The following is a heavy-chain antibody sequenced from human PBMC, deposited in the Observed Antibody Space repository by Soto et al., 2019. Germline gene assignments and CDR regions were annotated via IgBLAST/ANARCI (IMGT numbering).Heavy chain of an antibody. CDR2: ISSRNSYT. D-gene: IGHD3-22*01. CDR3: ARDYDSSGYPDY. Sequence: GGSLRLSCAASGFSFSDYYMSWIRQAPGKGLEWVSYISSRNSYTNYADSVKGRFTISRDNAKNSLYLQMNSLKVEDTAVYYCARDYDSSGYPDYWGQGTLVTVSS. J-gene: IGHJ4*02. CDR1: GFSFSDYY. V-gene: IGHV3-11*06.